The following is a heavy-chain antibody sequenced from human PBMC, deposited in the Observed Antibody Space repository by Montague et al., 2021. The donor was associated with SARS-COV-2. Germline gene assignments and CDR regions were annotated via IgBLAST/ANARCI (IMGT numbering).Heavy chain of an antibody. CDR3: PKPLWVGEVLSPFDY. CDR1: GFTFSTSA. Sequence: SLRLSCAASGFTFSTSAMHWVRQAPGKGLEWVAVISDDGTYKHYADSVKGRITVSRDNSKNTMYLQMNSLRVEDTSLYYCPKPLWVGEVLSPFDYWGQGTLVTVSS. V-gene: IGHV3-30*18. CDR2: ISDDGTYK. J-gene: IGHJ4*02. D-gene: IGHD3-10*01.